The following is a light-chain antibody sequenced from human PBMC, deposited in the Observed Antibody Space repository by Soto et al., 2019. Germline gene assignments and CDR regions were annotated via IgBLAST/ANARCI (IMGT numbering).Light chain of an antibody. Sequence: EILLTQSPFTLSVTPMERGTPSFRASQSVGSNLAWYQQRPGQAPRLLIYAASTRATGIPERFSGSGSGTDFTLTISRLEPEDFAVYHCHQYGSAPRTFGQGTKVDIK. J-gene: IGKJ1*01. CDR1: QSVGSN. CDR2: AAS. V-gene: IGKV3-20*01. CDR3: HQYGSAPRT.